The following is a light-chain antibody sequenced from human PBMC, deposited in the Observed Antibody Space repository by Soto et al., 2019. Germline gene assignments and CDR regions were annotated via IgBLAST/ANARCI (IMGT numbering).Light chain of an antibody. CDR3: AAWDDSLNGVV. V-gene: IGLV1-44*01. J-gene: IGLJ2*01. Sequence: QSVLTQPPSASGTPGQRVTISCSGSSSNIGSNRVNWYQQLPGTAPKLLIYSNNQRPSGVPDRFSGSKSGTSASLAISGLQSEDEADYYCAAWDDSLNGVVFGGGTKLTVL. CDR1: SSNIGSNR. CDR2: SNN.